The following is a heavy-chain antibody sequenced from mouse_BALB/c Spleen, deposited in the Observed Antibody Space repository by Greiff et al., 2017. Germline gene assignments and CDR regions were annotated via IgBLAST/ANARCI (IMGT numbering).Heavy chain of an antibody. V-gene: IGHV5-9-3*01. CDR2: ISSGGSYT. CDR3: AREDPFYDYGSSPVV. D-gene: IGHD1-1*01. CDR1: GFTFSSYA. Sequence: EVKLVESGGGLVKPGGSLKLSCAASGFTFSSYAMSWVRQTPEKRLEWVATISSGGSYTYYPDSVKGRFTISRDNAKNTLYLQMSSLRSEDTAMYYCAREDPFYDYGSSPVVWGAGTTVTVSS. J-gene: IGHJ1*01.